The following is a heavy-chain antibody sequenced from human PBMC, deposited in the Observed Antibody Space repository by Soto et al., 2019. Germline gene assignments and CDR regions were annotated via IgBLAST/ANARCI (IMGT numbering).Heavy chain of an antibody. V-gene: IGHV2-26*03. CDR2: IFSHNER. Sequence: QVTLKESGPVLVKATETLTLTCAISGFSLTTGRMGVSWIRQPPGKALDWVGPIFSHNERSYSTSLPSRLSISDDTSESQVVLPMTDVDPVDTATYFCARLVADSSWYYSVLDVWGPGTTVTVS. D-gene: IGHD2-15*01. J-gene: IGHJ6*02. CDR3: ARLVADSSWYYSVLDV. CDR1: GFSLTTGRMG.